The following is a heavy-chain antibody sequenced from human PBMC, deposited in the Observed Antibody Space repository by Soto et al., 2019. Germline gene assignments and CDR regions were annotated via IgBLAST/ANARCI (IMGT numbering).Heavy chain of an antibody. J-gene: IGHJ6*02. CDR1: GGTFSSYA. D-gene: IGHD1-20*01. V-gene: IGHV1-69*12. Sequence: QVQLVQSGAEVKKPGSSMKVSCKASGGTFSSYAISWVRQAPGQGLEWMGGILPIFGTADYAQKYHGRVTITGTESTSTADMEVSSQRSEDTAVYYCARGITGTATYYCSLDVWGQGTTVTVSS. CDR2: ILPIFGTA. CDR3: ARGITGTATYYCSLDV.